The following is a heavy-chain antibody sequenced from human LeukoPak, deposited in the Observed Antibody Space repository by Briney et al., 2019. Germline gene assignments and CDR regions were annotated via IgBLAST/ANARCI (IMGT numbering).Heavy chain of an antibody. CDR2: IYRGGST. Sequence: GGSLRLSCAASGFTVSSNYMSWVRQAPGKGLEWVSVIYRGGSTYYADSVKGRFTISRDNSKNTLYLQMNSLRAEDTAVYYCARDERYCSGGSCQKPFDYWGQGTLVTVSS. D-gene: IGHD2-15*01. J-gene: IGHJ4*02. CDR3: ARDERYCSGGSCQKPFDY. CDR1: GFTVSSNY. V-gene: IGHV3-66*02.